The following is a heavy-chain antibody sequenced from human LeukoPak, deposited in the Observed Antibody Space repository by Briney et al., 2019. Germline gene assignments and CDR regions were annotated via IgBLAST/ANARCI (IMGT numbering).Heavy chain of an antibody. J-gene: IGHJ4*02. Sequence: ASVKVSCKASGYIFISNYIQWVRQAPGQGLEWVGMIYPRDGSTSYAQNFQGRVTVTRDTSTSTVHMELSGLTSEDTAVYYCARDQEGFDYWGQGTLVTVSS. CDR3: ARDQEGFDY. CDR1: GYIFISNY. V-gene: IGHV1-46*01. CDR2: IYPRDGST.